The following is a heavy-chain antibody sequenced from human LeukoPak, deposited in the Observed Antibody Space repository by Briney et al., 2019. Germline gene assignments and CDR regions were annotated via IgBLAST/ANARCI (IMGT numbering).Heavy chain of an antibody. CDR3: ARNYDFWSGINYMDV. Sequence: ASVKVSCKAPGYTFTSYGISWVRQAPGQGLEWMGWISAYNGNTNYAQKLQGRVTMTTDTPTSTAYMELRSLRSDDTAVYYCARNYDFWSGINYMDVWGKGTTVTVSS. V-gene: IGHV1-18*01. D-gene: IGHD3-3*01. CDR2: ISAYNGNT. J-gene: IGHJ6*03. CDR1: GYTFTSYG.